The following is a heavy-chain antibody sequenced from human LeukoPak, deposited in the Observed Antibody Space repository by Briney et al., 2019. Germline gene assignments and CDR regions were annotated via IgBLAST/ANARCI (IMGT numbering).Heavy chain of an antibody. Sequence: KPSETLSLTCTVSGGSISSYYWSWIRRPPGKGLEWIGYIYYSGSTNYNPSLKSRVTISVDTSKNQFSLELSSVTAADTAVYYCARRGYYDSSGYYSYDAFDIWGQGTMVTVSS. V-gene: IGHV4-59*01. D-gene: IGHD3-22*01. CDR2: IYYSGST. CDR3: ARRGYYDSSGYYSYDAFDI. J-gene: IGHJ3*02. CDR1: GGSISSYY.